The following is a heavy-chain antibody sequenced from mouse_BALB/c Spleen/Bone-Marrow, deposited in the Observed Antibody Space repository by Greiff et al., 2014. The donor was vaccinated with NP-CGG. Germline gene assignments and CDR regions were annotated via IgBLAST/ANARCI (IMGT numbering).Heavy chain of an antibody. CDR2: INPNNDGT. V-gene: IGHV1-14*01. Sequence: VQLQQSGPELVKPGASVKMSCKVSGYTFTSYVMHWVKQKPGQGLEWIGNINPNNDGTYYNEKFKGQATLTSDKSSSTAYTELSSLTSEDSAVYYCTRSLYGYDWYFDVWGAGTTVTVSS. CDR3: TRSLYGYDWYFDV. CDR1: GYTFTSYV. J-gene: IGHJ1*01. D-gene: IGHD2-2*01.